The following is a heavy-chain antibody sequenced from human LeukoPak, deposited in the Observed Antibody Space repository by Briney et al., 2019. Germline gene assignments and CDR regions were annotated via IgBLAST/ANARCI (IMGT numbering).Heavy chain of an antibody. CDR2: ISGYNGDT. CDR1: GYTFTTYG. CDR3: ARDAPWRLGGTHYYMDV. V-gene: IGHV1-18*01. J-gene: IGHJ6*03. D-gene: IGHD4-11*01. Sequence: ASVKVSCKASGYTFTTYGFSWVRQAPGQGLEWMGWISGYNGDTHYAQRFQGRVTMTTDISKSTAYMEMRSLRSDDTAVYYCARDAPWRLGGTHYYMDVWGKGTTVTVSS.